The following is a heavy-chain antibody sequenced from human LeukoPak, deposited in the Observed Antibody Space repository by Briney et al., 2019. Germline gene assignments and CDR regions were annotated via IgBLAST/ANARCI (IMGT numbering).Heavy chain of an antibody. J-gene: IGHJ4*02. Sequence: GGSLRLSCVASGFTFSTYGMSWVRQAPGKGLEWVSAISGSGGSTYYADSVKGRFTISRDNSKNTLYLQMNSLRAEDTAVYYCARAQYDFWSGGFDYWGQGTLVTVSS. D-gene: IGHD3-3*01. CDR3: ARAQYDFWSGGFDY. CDR1: GFTFSTYG. V-gene: IGHV3-23*01. CDR2: ISGSGGST.